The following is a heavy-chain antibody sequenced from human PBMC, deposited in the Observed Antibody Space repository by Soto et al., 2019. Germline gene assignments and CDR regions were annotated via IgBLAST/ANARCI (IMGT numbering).Heavy chain of an antibody. CDR2: IYPGDSDS. Sequence: GESLKISCKGSGYSFTSYWIGWVRQMPGKGLEWMGIIYPGDSDSRYSPSFQGQATISADKSISTAYMQWSSLRSEDTAVYYCAKDGIASGFDYWGQGTLVTVSS. J-gene: IGHJ4*02. CDR1: GYSFTSYW. CDR3: AKDGIASGFDY. V-gene: IGHV5-51*01. D-gene: IGHD6-13*01.